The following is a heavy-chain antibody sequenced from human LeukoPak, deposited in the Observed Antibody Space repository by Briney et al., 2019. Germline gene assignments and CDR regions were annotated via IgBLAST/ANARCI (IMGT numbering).Heavy chain of an antibody. J-gene: IGHJ4*02. Sequence: PGGSLRLSCAAPGFTFSSYAMHWVRQAPGKGLEWVAVISYDGSNKYYADSVKGRFTISRDNAKNSLYLQMNSLRAEDTAVYYCARGGMDSSSWYLDYWGQGTLVTVSS. CDR1: GFTFSSYA. V-gene: IGHV3-30-3*01. CDR2: ISYDGSNK. CDR3: ARGGMDSSSWYLDY. D-gene: IGHD6-13*01.